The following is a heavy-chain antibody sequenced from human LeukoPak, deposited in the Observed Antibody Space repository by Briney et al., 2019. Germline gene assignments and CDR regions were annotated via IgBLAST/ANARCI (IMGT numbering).Heavy chain of an antibody. CDR3: ANGRYCSSTSCWKDAFNI. CDR1: GFTFSSYG. D-gene: IGHD2-2*01. J-gene: IGHJ3*02. V-gene: IGHV3-33*06. CDR2: IWYDGSNK. Sequence: GGSLRLSCAASGFTFSSYGMHWVRQAPGKGLEWVAVIWYDGSNKYYADSVKGRFTISRDNSKNTLYLQMNSLRAEDTAVYYCANGRYCSSTSCWKDAFNIWGQGTMVTVSS.